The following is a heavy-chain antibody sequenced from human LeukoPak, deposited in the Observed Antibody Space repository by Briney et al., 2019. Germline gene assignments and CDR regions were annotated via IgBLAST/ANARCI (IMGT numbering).Heavy chain of an antibody. V-gene: IGHV4-4*08. J-gene: IGHJ4*02. Sequence: SETLSLTCTVSGGSVSSYYWSWIRQPPGKGLEWIGNIYSSGSTNYNPSLKSRVTISIDTSKKQFSLNLSSVTAADTAVYYCTRESRPFCPFAFWGQGVLVTVSS. CDR1: GGSVSSYY. CDR3: TRESRPFCPFAF. D-gene: IGHD2-2*01. CDR2: IYSSGST.